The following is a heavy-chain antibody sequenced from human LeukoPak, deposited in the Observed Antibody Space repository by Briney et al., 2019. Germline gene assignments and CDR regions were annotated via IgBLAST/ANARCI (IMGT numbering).Heavy chain of an antibody. Sequence: SLTLSLTCAISGDSVSSNSAAWNWIRQSPSRGLEWLGRTYYRSKWYNDYAVSVKSRITINPDTSKNQFSLQLNSVTPEDTAVYYCARVAPIAAAGGYYFDYWGQGTLVTVSS. V-gene: IGHV6-1*01. CDR3: ARVAPIAAAGGYYFDY. D-gene: IGHD6-13*01. CDR1: GDSVSSNSAA. J-gene: IGHJ4*02. CDR2: TYYRSKWYN.